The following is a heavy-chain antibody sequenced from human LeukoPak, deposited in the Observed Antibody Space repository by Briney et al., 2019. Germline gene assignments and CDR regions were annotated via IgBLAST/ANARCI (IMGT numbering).Heavy chain of an antibody. V-gene: IGHV3-30*18. CDR2: ISYDGSNK. Sequence: PGGSLRLSCAASGFTFSSYGMHWVRQAPGKGLEWVAVISYDGSNKYYADSVKGRFTISRDNSKNTLYLQMNSLRAEDTAVYYCAKDSSYSSSWFDAFDIWGQGTMVTVSS. CDR3: AKDSSYSSSWFDAFDI. CDR1: GFTFSSYG. J-gene: IGHJ3*02. D-gene: IGHD6-13*01.